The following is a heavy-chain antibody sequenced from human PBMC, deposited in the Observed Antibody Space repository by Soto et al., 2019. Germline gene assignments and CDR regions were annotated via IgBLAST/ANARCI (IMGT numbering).Heavy chain of an antibody. V-gene: IGHV3-30*18. CDR3: AKLSYYDSSGYPDDAFDI. J-gene: IGHJ3*02. CDR1: GFTFSSYG. Sequence: QVQLVESGGGVVQPGRSLRLSCAASGFTFSSYGMHWVRQSPGKGLEWVAVISDDGSNKYYADSVKGRFTISRDNSKNTLYLQMNSLRAEDTAVYYCAKLSYYDSSGYPDDAFDIWGQGTMVTVSS. D-gene: IGHD3-22*01. CDR2: ISDDGSNK.